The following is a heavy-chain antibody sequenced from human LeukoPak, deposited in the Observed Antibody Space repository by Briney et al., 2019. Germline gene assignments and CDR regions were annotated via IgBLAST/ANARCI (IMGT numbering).Heavy chain of an antibody. V-gene: IGHV3-23*01. D-gene: IGHD5-24*01. CDR2: ISGSGGST. J-gene: IGHJ3*02. Sequence: PGGSLRLSCAASGFTFSSYAMSWVRQAPGKGLEWVSGISGSGGSTYYADSVKGRFTISRDNSKNTLYLQMNSLRAEDTAIYYCAKSRYGYNYGAFDIWGQGTMVTVSS. CDR3: AKSRYGYNYGAFDI. CDR1: GFTFSSYA.